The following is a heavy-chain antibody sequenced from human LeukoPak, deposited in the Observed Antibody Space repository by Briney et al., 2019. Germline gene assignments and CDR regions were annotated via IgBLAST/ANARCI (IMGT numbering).Heavy chain of an antibody. CDR1: GYSFTSYW. V-gene: IGHV5-51*01. CDR2: IYPGDSDT. D-gene: IGHD6-19*01. J-gene: IGHJ4*02. Sequence: GESLKISCKGSGYSFTSYWIGWVRQMPGKGLEWMGIIYPGDSDTRYSPSFQGQVTISADKSISTAYLQWSSLKASDTAMYYRARRYSSGWPITLFDYWGQGTLVTVSS. CDR3: ARRYSSGWPITLFDY.